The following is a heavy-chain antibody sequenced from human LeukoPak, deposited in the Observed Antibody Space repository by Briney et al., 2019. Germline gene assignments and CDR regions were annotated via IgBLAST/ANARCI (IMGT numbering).Heavy chain of an antibody. V-gene: IGHV3-23*01. CDR1: GFTFSTCA. Sequence: GGSLRLSCAASGFTFSTCAMSWVRQAPGKGLEWVSGISGSGDIIYYSDSVKGRFTISRDNSKNTLYLQMNSLRAEDTAMYYCTKAPPGKFDPWGQGTLVTVSS. J-gene: IGHJ5*02. D-gene: IGHD3-10*01. CDR2: ISGSGDII. CDR3: TKAPPGKFDP.